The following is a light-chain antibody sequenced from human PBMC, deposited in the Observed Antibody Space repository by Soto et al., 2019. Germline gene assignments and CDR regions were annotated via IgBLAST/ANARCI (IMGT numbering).Light chain of an antibody. CDR2: AAS. V-gene: IGKV1-39*01. J-gene: IGKJ3*01. CDR3: QQSYGSPPFT. CDR1: QSISYW. Sequence: DIQMTQSPSTLSASVGDRVTITCRASQSISYWLAWYQQKPGNAPKLLIYAASSLESGVPSRFSGSGSGTDFTLTISSLQPEDSATYYCQQSYGSPPFTFGPGTRVDI.